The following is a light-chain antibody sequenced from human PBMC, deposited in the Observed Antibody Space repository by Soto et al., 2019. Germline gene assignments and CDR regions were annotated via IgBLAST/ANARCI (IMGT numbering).Light chain of an antibody. Sequence: DIQMTQSPSSLSASVGDGVTVTCRASQDIRNDLGWYQQKPGKAPKRLIYAASSLQSGVPSRFSGSGSETEFNLTISSLQPEDSATYYCLQNHSLPPTFGQGTKVEIK. J-gene: IGKJ1*01. V-gene: IGKV1-17*01. CDR2: AAS. CDR3: LQNHSLPPT. CDR1: QDIRND.